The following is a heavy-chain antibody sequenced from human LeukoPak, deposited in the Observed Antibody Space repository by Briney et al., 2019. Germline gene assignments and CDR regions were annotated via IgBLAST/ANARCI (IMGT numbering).Heavy chain of an antibody. V-gene: IGHV3-74*01. CDR1: GFTFSSYW. Sequence: SGGSLRLSCAASGFTFSSYWMHWVRQAPGKGLVWVSRINTDGSSTSYADSVKGRFTISRVNAKNTLYLQMNSLRAEDTAVYYYARESGIAAALDLWGQGTLVTVSS. CDR2: INTDGSST. D-gene: IGHD6-13*01. CDR3: ARESGIAAALDL. J-gene: IGHJ5*02.